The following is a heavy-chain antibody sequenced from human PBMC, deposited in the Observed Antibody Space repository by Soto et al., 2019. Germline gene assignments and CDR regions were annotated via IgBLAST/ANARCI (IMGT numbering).Heavy chain of an antibody. V-gene: IGHV4-34*01. D-gene: IGHD4-17*01. CDR2: INHSGST. CDR1: GGSFSGYY. CDR3: ARHRRGLRQYYFDY. J-gene: IGHJ4*02. Sequence: SETLSLTCAVYGGSFSGYYWSWIRQPPGKGLEWIGEINHSGSTNYNPSLKSRVTISVDTSKNQFSLKLSSVTAADTAVYYCARHRRGLRQYYFDYWGQGTLVTVSS.